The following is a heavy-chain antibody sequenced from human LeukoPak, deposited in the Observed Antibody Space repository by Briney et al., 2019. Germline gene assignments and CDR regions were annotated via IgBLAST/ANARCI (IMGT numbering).Heavy chain of an antibody. Sequence: TSETLSHTCTVSGGSISSYYWSWIRQPPGKGLEWIGYIYYSGSTNYNPSLKSRVTISVDTSKNQFSLKLSSVTAADTAVYYCARAAGPLAAPDFWGQGTPVTVSS. CDR1: GGSISSYY. CDR3: ARAAGPLAAPDF. D-gene: IGHD6-13*01. J-gene: IGHJ4*02. V-gene: IGHV4-59*01. CDR2: IYYSGST.